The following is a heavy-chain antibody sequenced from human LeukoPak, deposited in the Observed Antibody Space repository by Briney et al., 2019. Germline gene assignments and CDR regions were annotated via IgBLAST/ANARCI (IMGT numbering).Heavy chain of an antibody. CDR2: ITNDESSA. CDR3: ARDGGTSTPFDY. Sequence: GGSLRLSCAASGFTFSSYGMSWVRQAPGKGLEWVSRITNDESSANYAASVNGRFTISRDNAKSTVFLQMNSLTAEDTAVYYCARDGGTSTPFDYWGQGTLVTVSS. J-gene: IGHJ4*02. CDR1: GFTFSSYG. V-gene: IGHV3-74*01. D-gene: IGHD2-15*01.